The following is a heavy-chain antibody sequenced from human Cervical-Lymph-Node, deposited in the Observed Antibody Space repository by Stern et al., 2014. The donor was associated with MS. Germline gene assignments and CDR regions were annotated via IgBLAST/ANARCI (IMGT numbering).Heavy chain of an antibody. J-gene: IGHJ4*02. V-gene: IGHV1-69*01. CDR3: ARNVGDTTLGH. Sequence: VQLLESGAEVKKSGSSVKVSCKASGGTLRSYVITWARQASGQGTEWMGEISPIFGTATYAQQFQGRVTITADEYTSTVYMELSSLRSEDTAVYYCARNVGDTTLGHWGQGSQVIVSS. CDR2: ISPIFGTA. CDR1: GGTLRSYV. D-gene: IGHD3-16*01.